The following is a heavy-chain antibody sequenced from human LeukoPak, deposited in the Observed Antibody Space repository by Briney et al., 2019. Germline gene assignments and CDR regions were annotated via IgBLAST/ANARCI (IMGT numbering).Heavy chain of an antibody. J-gene: IGHJ3*02. V-gene: IGHV3-33*01. CDR1: GFSFSNYG. D-gene: IGHD3-16*01. Sequence: GGSLRLSCAASGFSFSNYGMHCVRQAPGKGLGWVAVIWYDGTNKYYADSVKGRFTISRDNSKNKLYLQMNSLRAEDRAVYYCARWGTRDSFDIWGQGTMVTVSS. CDR3: ARWGTRDSFDI. CDR2: IWYDGTNK.